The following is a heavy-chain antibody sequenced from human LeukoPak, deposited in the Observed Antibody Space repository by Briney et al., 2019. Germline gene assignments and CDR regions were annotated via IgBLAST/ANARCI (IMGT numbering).Heavy chain of an antibody. V-gene: IGHV4-31*03. CDR3: ARVPGVRGVWFDP. D-gene: IGHD3-10*01. CDR1: GGSISSGGYY. CDR2: IYYSGST. J-gene: IGHJ5*02. Sequence: PSQTLSLTRTVSGGSISSGGYYWSWIRQHPGKGLEWIGYIYYSGSTYYNPSLKSRVTISVDTSKNQFSLKLSSVTAADTAVYCCARVPGVRGVWFDPWGQGTLVTVSS.